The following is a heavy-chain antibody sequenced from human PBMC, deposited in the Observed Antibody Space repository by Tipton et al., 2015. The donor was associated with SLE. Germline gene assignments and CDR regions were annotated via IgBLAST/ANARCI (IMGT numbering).Heavy chain of an antibody. D-gene: IGHD6-13*01. CDR3: ARAIAAADWGFDY. J-gene: IGHJ4*02. V-gene: IGHV4-59*11. CDR1: GGSISSHY. Sequence: TLSLTCTVSGGSISSHYWSWIRQPPGKGLEWIGYIYYSGGTNYNPSLKSRVTISVDTSKNQFSLKLSSVTAADTAVYYCARAIAAADWGFDYWGQGTLVTVSS. CDR2: IYYSGGT.